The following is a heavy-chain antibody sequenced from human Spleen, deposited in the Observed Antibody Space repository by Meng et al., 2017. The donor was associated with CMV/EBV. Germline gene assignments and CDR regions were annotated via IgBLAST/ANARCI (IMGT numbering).Heavy chain of an antibody. V-gene: IGHV4-39*07. J-gene: IGHJ4*02. Sequence: QQQEVGRGLVKPSQTLALTCTVSGGSISSGSYYWGWIRQPPGKGLEWIGSIYYSGSTYYNPSLKSRVTISVDTSKNQFSLKLSSVTAADTAVYYCARGRTTVTLFDYWGQGTLVTVSS. CDR3: ARGRTTVTLFDY. CDR2: IYYSGST. D-gene: IGHD4-17*01. CDR1: GGSISSGSYY.